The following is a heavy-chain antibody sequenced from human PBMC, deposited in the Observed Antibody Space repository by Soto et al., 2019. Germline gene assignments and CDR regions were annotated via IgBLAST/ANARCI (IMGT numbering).Heavy chain of an antibody. CDR2: IWYDGSNK. J-gene: IGHJ6*02. CDR3: ARGGGEYSNYGSGDYYYGMDV. V-gene: IGHV3-33*01. CDR1: GFTFSSYG. Sequence: QVQLVESGGGVVQPGRSLRLSCAASGFTFSSYGMHWVRQAPGKGLEWVAVIWYDGSNKYYADSVKGRFTISRDNSKHTLYLQMNSLRAEDTAVYYCARGGGEYSNYGSGDYYYGMDVWGQGTTVTVSS. D-gene: IGHD4-4*01.